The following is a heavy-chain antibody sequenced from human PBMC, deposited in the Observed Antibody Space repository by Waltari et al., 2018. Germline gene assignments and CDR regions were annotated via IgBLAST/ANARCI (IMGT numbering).Heavy chain of an antibody. Sequence: QAQLVPSGAEVKRPRASVRVSCTASGHPSSDPYVRWVRQAPGQGLEWMGWINPKYGGTDYSQKFQGRVTMTGDTSISTAYMELNRLTSDDTAVYFCARDDGSTSGADYWGQGTLVTVSS. V-gene: IGHV1-2*02. CDR2: INPKYGGT. CDR3: ARDDGSTSGADY. J-gene: IGHJ4*02. CDR1: GHPSSDPY. D-gene: IGHD3-10*01.